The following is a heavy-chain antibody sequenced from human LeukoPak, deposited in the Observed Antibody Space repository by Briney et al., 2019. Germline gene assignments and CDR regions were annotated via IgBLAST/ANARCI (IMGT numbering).Heavy chain of an antibody. CDR3: ASYYDFWSGYVY. CDR2: IKEDGSEK. Sequence: GGSLRLSCVASGFSFSRYWMSWVRQAPGKGLEWVANIKEDGSEKYYVDSVKGRFTISRDNAKNSLYLQMNSLRAEDTAVYYCASYYDFWSGYVYWGQGTLVTVSS. J-gene: IGHJ4*02. CDR1: GFSFSRYW. V-gene: IGHV3-7*01. D-gene: IGHD3-3*01.